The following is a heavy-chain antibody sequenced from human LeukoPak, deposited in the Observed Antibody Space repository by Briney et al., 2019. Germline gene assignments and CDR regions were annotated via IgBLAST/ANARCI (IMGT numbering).Heavy chain of an antibody. CDR1: GGSISSSSYY. CDR2: IYYSGST. D-gene: IGHD3-10*01. J-gene: IGHJ6*02. CDR3: ARDGPMVRGPMNRRGYYYYGMDV. V-gene: IGHV4-39*02. Sequence: SETLSLTCTVSGGSISSSSYYWGWIRQPPGKGLEWIGSIYYSGSTSYNPSLKSRVTISVDTSKNQFSLKLSSVTAADTAVYYCARDGPMVRGPMNRRGYYYYGMDVWGQGTTVTVSS.